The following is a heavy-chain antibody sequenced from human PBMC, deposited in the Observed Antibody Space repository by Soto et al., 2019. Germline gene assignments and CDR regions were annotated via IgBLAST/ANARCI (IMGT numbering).Heavy chain of an antibody. J-gene: IGHJ4*02. Sequence: SETLSLTCAVYGGSFSGYYWSWIRQPPGKGLEWIGEINHSGSTNYNPSLKSRVTISVDTSKNQFSLKLSSVTAADTAVYYCASSNSSSSRVDFDVWGQGTLVTVAS. D-gene: IGHD6-6*01. V-gene: IGHV4-34*01. CDR2: INHSGST. CDR3: ASSNSSSSRVDFDV. CDR1: GGSFSGYY.